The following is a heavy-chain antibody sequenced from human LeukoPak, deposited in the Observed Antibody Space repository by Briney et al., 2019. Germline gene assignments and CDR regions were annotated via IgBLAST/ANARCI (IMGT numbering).Heavy chain of an antibody. V-gene: IGHV3-48*01. D-gene: IGHD5-12*01. J-gene: IGHJ6*03. CDR1: GFTFSSYA. CDR2: ISSTSSTI. Sequence: GGSLRLSCAASGFTFSSYAMSWVRQAPGKGLEWVSYISSTSSTIYYADSVKGRFTISRDNAKNSLYLQMNSLRAEDTAVYYCARALRNSVDYYYYYMDVWGKGTTVTVSS. CDR3: ARALRNSVDYYYYYMDV.